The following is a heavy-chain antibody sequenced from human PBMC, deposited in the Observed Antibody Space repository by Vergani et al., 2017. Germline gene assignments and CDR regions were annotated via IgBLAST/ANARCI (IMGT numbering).Heavy chain of an antibody. V-gene: IGHV4-61*02. CDR1: GTSVSSGTHY. Sequence: QVQLQESGPGLVRPSETLSLTCSVSGTSVSSGTHYWNWIRQPADKTLEWIGRIYTSGSTDYNPTLNGRVTIFVDKSKNLLSLRLNSVTAADTAVYYCARGETRTDWFDPWGQGTLVTVSS. CDR3: ARGETRTDWFDP. CDR2: IYTSGST. D-gene: IGHD3/OR15-3a*01. J-gene: IGHJ5*02.